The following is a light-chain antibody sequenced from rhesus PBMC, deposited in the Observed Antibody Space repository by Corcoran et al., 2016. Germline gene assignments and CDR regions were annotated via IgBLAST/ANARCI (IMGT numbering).Light chain of an antibody. CDR1: SSVRPTY. Sequence: EIVLTQSPTSMAVSQGERVTIPCTVSSSVRPTYLPWYQQKPGVPPRLLVYRTSSLASGVPPRFRGSGAGTSYTLTNCSMEAEDAANYYCKQGNNIPPTFGQGTKVEI. J-gene: IGKJ1*01. CDR3: KQGNNIPPT. V-gene: IGKV3-24*01. CDR2: RTS.